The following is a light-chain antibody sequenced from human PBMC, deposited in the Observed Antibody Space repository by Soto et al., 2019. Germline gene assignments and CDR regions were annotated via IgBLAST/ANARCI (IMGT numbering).Light chain of an antibody. CDR1: QSITSY. Sequence: DIMMTQSPSSLSASVGDRVTITCRASQSITSYLNWYQQKPGKAPKLLIYAASNLQSGDPSRFSGSGSGTDFTLTISSLQPEDFASYYCQQSHSLPRTFGGGTKVEIK. V-gene: IGKV1-39*01. J-gene: IGKJ4*01. CDR3: QQSHSLPRT. CDR2: AAS.